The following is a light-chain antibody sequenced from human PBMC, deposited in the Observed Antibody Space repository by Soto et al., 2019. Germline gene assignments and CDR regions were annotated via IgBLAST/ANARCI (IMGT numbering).Light chain of an antibody. J-gene: IGKJ3*01. CDR1: QSVSNS. CDR3: QQRSNWQFT. Sequence: EIVLTQSPATLSLSPGERATLSCRASQSVSNSLAWYQQKPGQTPRLLIYDASNRATGIPARFSGSGSGTDFTLTISSLEPADFAVYYCQQRSNWQFTFGPGTKVDIE. CDR2: DAS. V-gene: IGKV3-11*01.